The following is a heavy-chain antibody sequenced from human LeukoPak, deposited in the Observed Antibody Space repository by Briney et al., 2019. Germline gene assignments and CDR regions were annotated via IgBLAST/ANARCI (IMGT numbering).Heavy chain of an antibody. V-gene: IGHV3-7*01. CDR1: GFSFSRYW. CDR2: IKQDGSEK. Sequence: GGSLRLSCAASGFSFSRYWMSWVRQAPGKGLEWVANIKQDGSEKNYVESVKGRFTISRDNAKNSLYLQTNSLRAEDTAVYYCARGHGVVAASDDAFDIWGQGTMVTVSS. J-gene: IGHJ3*02. CDR3: ARGHGVVAASDDAFDI. D-gene: IGHD2-2*01.